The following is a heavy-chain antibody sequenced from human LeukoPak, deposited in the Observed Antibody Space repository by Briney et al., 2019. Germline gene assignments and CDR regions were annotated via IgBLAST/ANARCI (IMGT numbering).Heavy chain of an antibody. CDR3: AKYYSDSGSYYNNYFDY. D-gene: IGHD3-10*01. V-gene: IGHV3-23*01. J-gene: IGHJ4*02. CDR1: GFTFSSYA. Sequence: GGSLRLSCAASGFTFSSYAMSWVRQAPGKGQEWVSHITAIGGSTYYADSVKGRFTISRDNSKNTVYLQMNSLRAEDTAVYHCAKYYSDSGSYYNNYFDYWGQGTLVTVSS. CDR2: ITAIGGST.